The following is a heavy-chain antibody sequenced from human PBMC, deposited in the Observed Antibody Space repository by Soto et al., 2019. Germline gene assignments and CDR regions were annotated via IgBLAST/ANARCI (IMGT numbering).Heavy chain of an antibody. CDR2: ISGRSTYL. J-gene: IGHJ5*02. Sequence: GGSLRLSCAASGFTLSTYSMHWVRQAPGRGLEWVSSISGRSTYLYYTDSVKGRFTISRDNANNSLYLQMNSLRAEDTGVYYCARQIRTNSGWPDQFDPWGQGTLVTVSS. CDR3: ARQIRTNSGWPDQFDP. D-gene: IGHD6-19*01. CDR1: GFTLSTYS. V-gene: IGHV3-21*06.